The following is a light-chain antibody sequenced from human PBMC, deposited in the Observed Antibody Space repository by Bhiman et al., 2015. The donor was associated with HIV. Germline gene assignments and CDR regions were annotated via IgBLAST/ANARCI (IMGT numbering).Light chain of an antibody. CDR1: SSNIGNNY. J-gene: IGLJ2*01. Sequence: QSVLTQPPSVSAAPGQKVTISCSGSSSNIGNNYVSWYQQLPGTAPKLLIYDNNKRPSGVPARFSGSKSGNTASLTVSGLQDEDEADYYCSSYGGTTNWGAFGGGTKLTVL. V-gene: IGLV1-51*01. CDR2: DNN. CDR3: SSYGGTTNWGA.